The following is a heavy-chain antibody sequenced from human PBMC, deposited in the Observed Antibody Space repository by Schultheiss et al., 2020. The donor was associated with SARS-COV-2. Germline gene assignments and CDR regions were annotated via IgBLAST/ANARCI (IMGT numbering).Heavy chain of an antibody. J-gene: IGHJ3*02. Sequence: GGSLRLSCIVSGFTFNDYAMTWVRQAPGKGLEWVSYISSSSSTIYYADSVKGRFTISRDNAKNSLYLQMNSLRAEDTAVYYCASVPYSSGWYRRGDAFDIWGQGTMVTVSS. CDR2: ISSSSSTI. D-gene: IGHD6-19*01. CDR1: GFTFNDYA. V-gene: IGHV3-48*04. CDR3: ASVPYSSGWYRRGDAFDI.